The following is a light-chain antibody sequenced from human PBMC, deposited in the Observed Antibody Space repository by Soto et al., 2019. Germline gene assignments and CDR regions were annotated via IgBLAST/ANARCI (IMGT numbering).Light chain of an antibody. V-gene: IGKV3-11*01. Sequence: EIVLTQSPATLSLSPGERATLSCRASQSVDSYLTWYQQRPGQAPRLLLYDLSKRATGIPVRFSGSGSGTDFTLTINSLEPEDVAIYYCQHRRNWPPTFGGGTKVEIK. CDR1: QSVDSY. CDR2: DLS. J-gene: IGKJ4*01. CDR3: QHRRNWPPT.